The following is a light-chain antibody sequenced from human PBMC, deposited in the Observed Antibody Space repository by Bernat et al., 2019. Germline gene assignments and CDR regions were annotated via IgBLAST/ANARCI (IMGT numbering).Light chain of an antibody. CDR2: DVS. V-gene: IGLV2-11*01. Sequence: QSALTQPRSVSGSPGQSVTISCTGTSSDVGGYKHVSWYQQHPGKAPQLIIYDVSKRPSGVPDRFPGSKSGNTASLTISGLQADDEADFYCCSYAGAYTWVFGGGTSLAVL. CDR3: CSYAGAYTWV. J-gene: IGLJ3*02. CDR1: SSDVGGYKH.